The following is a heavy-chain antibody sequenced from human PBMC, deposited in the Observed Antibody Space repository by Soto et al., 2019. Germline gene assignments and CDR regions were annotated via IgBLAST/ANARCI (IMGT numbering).Heavy chain of an antibody. Sequence: SETLSLTCTVSGGSVSSSSYSWGWIRQSPGKGLEWIGTIYSSENTYYNPSLLSRVTISVDTSKNEFSLRLGSVTAADTAVYYCARRYDSRGYSSPFDYWGQGIVVT. J-gene: IGHJ4*02. V-gene: IGHV4-39*01. CDR2: IYSSENT. CDR3: ARRYDSRGYSSPFDY. CDR1: GGSVSSSSYS. D-gene: IGHD3-22*01.